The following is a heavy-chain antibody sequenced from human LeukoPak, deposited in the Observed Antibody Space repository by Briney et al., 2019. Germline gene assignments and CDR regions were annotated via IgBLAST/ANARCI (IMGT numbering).Heavy chain of an antibody. CDR3: ARDGDDFWSGYAPHMEYYGMDV. Sequence: GASVKVSCKASGYTFTSYGISWVRQAPGQGLEWMGWISAYNGNTNYAQKLQGRVTMTTDTSTSTAYMELRSLRSDDTAVYYCARDGDDFWSGYAPHMEYYGMDVWGQGTTVTVSS. CDR2: ISAYNGNT. CDR1: GYTFTSYG. D-gene: IGHD3-3*01. J-gene: IGHJ6*02. V-gene: IGHV1-18*01.